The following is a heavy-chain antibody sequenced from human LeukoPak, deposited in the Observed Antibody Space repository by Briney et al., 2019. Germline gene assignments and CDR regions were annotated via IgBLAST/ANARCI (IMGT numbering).Heavy chain of an antibody. D-gene: IGHD4-17*01. CDR2: INWNGGST. V-gene: IGHV3-20*04. J-gene: IGHJ6*03. Sequence: GGSLSLSCAASGFTFDDYGMSWVRQAPGKGLEWVSGINWNGGSTGYADSVKGRFTISRDNAKNSLYLQMNSLRAEDTTLYYCARDGDYGTYYYYMDVWGKGTTVTVSS. CDR3: ARDGDYGTYYYYMDV. CDR1: GFTFDDYG.